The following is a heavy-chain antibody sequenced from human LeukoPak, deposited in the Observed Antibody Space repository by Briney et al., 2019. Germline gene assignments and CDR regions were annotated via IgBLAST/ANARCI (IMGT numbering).Heavy chain of an antibody. J-gene: IGHJ4*02. CDR1: GFTFSSYS. D-gene: IGHD3-3*01. CDR3: ARDRAPYYDFWSGYSLNDY. Sequence: PGGSLRLSCAASGFTFSSYSMNWVRQAPGKGLEWVSSISSSSSYIYYADSVKGRFTISRDNAQNSLYLQMNSLRAEDTAVYYCARDRAPYYDFWSGYSLNDYWGQGTLVTVSS. CDR2: ISSSSSYI. V-gene: IGHV3-21*01.